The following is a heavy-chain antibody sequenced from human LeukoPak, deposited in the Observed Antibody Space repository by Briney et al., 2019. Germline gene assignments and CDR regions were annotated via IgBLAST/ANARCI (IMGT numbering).Heavy chain of an antibody. CDR3: ARDGANWNRGCFDY. J-gene: IGHJ4*02. CDR1: GFTFSSYG. V-gene: IGHV3-48*01. CDR2: ISSSSSTI. Sequence: PGGSLRLSCAASGFTFSSYGMHWVRQAPGEGLEWVSYISSSSSTIYYADSVKGRFTISGDNAKNSLYLQMDRLRAEDTAVYYCARDGANWNRGCFDYWGQGTLVTVSS. D-gene: IGHD1-1*01.